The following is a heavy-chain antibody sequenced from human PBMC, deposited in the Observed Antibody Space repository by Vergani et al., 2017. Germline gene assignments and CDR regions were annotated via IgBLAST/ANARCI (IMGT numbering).Heavy chain of an antibody. J-gene: IGHJ6*03. V-gene: IGHV4-59*01. CDR1: GGSISSYY. D-gene: IGHD5-18*01. CDR2: IYYSGST. Sequence: QVQLQESGPGLVKPSETLSLICTVSGGSISSYYWSWIRQPPGKGLEWIGYIYYSGSTNYNPSLKSRVTISVDTSKNQFSLKLSSVTAADTAVYYCARVLPGGIPAYYYYYMDVWGKGTTVTVSS. CDR3: ARVLPGGIPAYYYYYMDV.